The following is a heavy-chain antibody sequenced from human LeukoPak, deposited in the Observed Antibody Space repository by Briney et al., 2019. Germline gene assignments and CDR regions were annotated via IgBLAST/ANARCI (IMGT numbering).Heavy chain of an antibody. V-gene: IGHV3-30*04. CDR2: ISYDGSNE. D-gene: IGHD5-12*01. CDR3: VATVFGYYYYGMDV. J-gene: IGHJ6*02. CDR1: GFAFSSYA. Sequence: GGSLRLSCAASGFAFSSYAMHWVRQAPGKGLEWVAVISYDGSNEYYADSVKGRFTISRDNSKNTLYLQMNSLRAEDTAVYYSVATVFGYYYYGMDVWGQGTTVTVSS.